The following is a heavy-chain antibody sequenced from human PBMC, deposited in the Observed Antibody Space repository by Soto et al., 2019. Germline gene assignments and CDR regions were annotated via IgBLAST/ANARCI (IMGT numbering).Heavy chain of an antibody. CDR3: ARSRGWGEVSTYFED. V-gene: IGHV4-61*08. Sequence: SETLSLTCAVSGGSISSGGYSWSWIRQPPGKGLEWIGYIYHSGNTNYNASLKSRVTISVDTSTNQFSLKVNSVTAADTAVYYCARSRGWGEVSTYFEDWGQGARVNVSS. CDR2: IYHSGNT. CDR1: GGSISSGGYS. D-gene: IGHD3-16*02. J-gene: IGHJ4*02.